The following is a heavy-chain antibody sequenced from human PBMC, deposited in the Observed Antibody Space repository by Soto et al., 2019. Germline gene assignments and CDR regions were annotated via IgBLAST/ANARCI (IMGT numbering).Heavy chain of an antibody. Sequence: QLHLQESGSGLVKPSQTLSLTCAVSGDSLSSGGHSWSWIRQPPGKGLEWIGDIYYSGSTQYKSSLKSRLTISVDLSKNQFSLKLSSVSAADTAVYYCARERRELGYDAFDFWGQGTMVTVSS. CDR1: GDSLSSGGHS. V-gene: IGHV4-30-2*01. CDR2: IYYSGST. J-gene: IGHJ3*01. D-gene: IGHD7-27*01. CDR3: ARERRELGYDAFDF.